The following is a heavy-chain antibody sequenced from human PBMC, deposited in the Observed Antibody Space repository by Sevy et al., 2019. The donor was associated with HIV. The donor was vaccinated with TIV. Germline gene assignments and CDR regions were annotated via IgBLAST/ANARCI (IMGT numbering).Heavy chain of an antibody. Sequence: SVKVSCKASGGTFSSYAISWVRQAPGQGLEWMGGIIPIFGTANYAQKFQGRVTITADESTSTAYMVLSSLRSEDTAVYYCSSTGGEVDTAMVNSCGYLDYWGQGTLVTVSS. CDR2: IIPIFGTA. D-gene: IGHD5-18*01. CDR1: GGTFSSYA. J-gene: IGHJ4*02. V-gene: IGHV1-69*13. CDR3: SSTGGEVDTAMVNSCGYLDY.